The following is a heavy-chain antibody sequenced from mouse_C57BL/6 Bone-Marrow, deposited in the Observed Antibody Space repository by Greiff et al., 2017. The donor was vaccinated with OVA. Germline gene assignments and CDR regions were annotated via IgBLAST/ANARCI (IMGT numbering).Heavy chain of an antibody. J-gene: IGHJ4*01. Sequence: VQLQQSGPELVKPGASVKISCKASGYTFTDYYMNWVKQSHGKSLEWIGDINPNNGGTSYNQKFKGKATLTVDKSSSTAYMELRSLTSEDSAVYYCAREGGMDYDGYAMDYWGQGTSVTVSS. CDR3: AREGGMDYDGYAMDY. CDR1: GYTFTDYY. D-gene: IGHD2-4*01. CDR2: INPNNGGT. V-gene: IGHV1-26*01.